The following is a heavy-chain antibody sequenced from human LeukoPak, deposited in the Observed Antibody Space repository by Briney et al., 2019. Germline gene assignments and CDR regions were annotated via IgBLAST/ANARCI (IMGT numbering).Heavy chain of an antibody. Sequence: GGSLRLSCAASGFTVSSNYMSWVRQAPGKGLEWVSVIYSGGSTYYADSVKGRFTISRDNSKNTLYLQMNSLRAEDTAVYYCASNIAVAGINDYWGQGTLVTVSS. D-gene: IGHD6-19*01. CDR2: IYSGGST. J-gene: IGHJ4*02. V-gene: IGHV3-66*01. CDR1: GFTVSSNY. CDR3: ASNIAVAGINDY.